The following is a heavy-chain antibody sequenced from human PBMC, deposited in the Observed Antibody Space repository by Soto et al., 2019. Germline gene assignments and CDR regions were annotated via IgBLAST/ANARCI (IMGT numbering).Heavy chain of an antibody. CDR2: ISPESDKA. Sequence: VQLVQSGAEVKKPGASVRVSCKASGYTFTSFGLSWVRQAPGQGPEWMGWISPESDKATYAHKFQGRITMTTDTSTTTAYMDLRSLTSDDPAVYHCTRDLCFISPSTVTTDAYWGQGTLVSVS. J-gene: IGHJ4*02. CDR1: GYTFTSFG. CDR3: TRDLCFISPSTVTTDAY. V-gene: IGHV1-18*01. D-gene: IGHD4-17*01.